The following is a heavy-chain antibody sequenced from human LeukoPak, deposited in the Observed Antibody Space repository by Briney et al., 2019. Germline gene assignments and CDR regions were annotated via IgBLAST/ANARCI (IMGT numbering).Heavy chain of an antibody. CDR2: ISYDGSNK. J-gene: IGHJ6*02. CDR3: AKDLGYYYGSGPHGGYYYYGMDV. V-gene: IGHV3-30*18. D-gene: IGHD3-10*01. CDR1: GFTFSSYG. Sequence: PGGSLRLSCAASGFTFSSYGMHWVRQAPGKGLEWVAVISYDGSNKYYADSVKGRFTISRDNSKNTLYLQMNSLRAEDTAVYYCAKDLGYYYGSGPHGGYYYYGMDVWGQGTTVTVSS.